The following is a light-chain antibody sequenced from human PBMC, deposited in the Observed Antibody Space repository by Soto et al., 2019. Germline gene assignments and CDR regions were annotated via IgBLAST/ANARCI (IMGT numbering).Light chain of an antibody. J-gene: IGKJ2*01. Sequence: EIVMTQSPATLSVSPGERATLSCRASQSVSSNLAWYQQKPGQAPRLLIYGASTRATGIPARFSGSGSGTEFTLTISSLQSEDVAVYYCQHYNNRPYTFGQGTKLEIK. CDR3: QHYNNRPYT. CDR2: GAS. V-gene: IGKV3-15*01. CDR1: QSVSSN.